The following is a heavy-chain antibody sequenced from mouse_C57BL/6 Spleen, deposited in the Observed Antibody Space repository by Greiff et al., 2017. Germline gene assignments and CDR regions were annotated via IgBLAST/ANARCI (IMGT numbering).Heavy chain of an antibody. CDR3: ARKIDYYGSSYGYFDV. D-gene: IGHD1-1*01. Sequence: VQLQQPGAELVRPGSSVKLSCKASGYTFTSYWMDWVKQRPGQGLEWIGNIYPSDSETHYNQKFKDKATLTVDKSSSTAYMQLSSLTSEDSAVYYCARKIDYYGSSYGYFDVWGTGTTVTVSS. J-gene: IGHJ1*03. V-gene: IGHV1-61*01. CDR1: GYTFTSYW. CDR2: IYPSDSET.